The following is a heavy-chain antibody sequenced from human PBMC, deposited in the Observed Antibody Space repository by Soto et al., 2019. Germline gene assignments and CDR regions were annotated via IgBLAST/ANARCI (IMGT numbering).Heavy chain of an antibody. D-gene: IGHD3-10*01. Sequence: SETLSLTCAVYGGSFSGYYWSWIRQPPGKGLEWIGEINHSGSTNYNPSLKSRVTISVDTSKNQFSLKLSSVTAADTAVYYCATGYGSGSAENWFDPWGQGTLVTVSS. J-gene: IGHJ5*02. CDR2: INHSGST. CDR1: GGSFSGYY. V-gene: IGHV4-34*01. CDR3: ATGYGSGSAENWFDP.